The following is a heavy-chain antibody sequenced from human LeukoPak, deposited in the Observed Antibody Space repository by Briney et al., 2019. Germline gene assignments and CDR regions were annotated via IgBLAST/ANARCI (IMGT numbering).Heavy chain of an antibody. D-gene: IGHD3-22*01. V-gene: IGHV4-59*01. CDR2: IYYSGST. Sequence: SETLSLTCTVSGGSISSYYWSWIRQPPGKGLEWIGYIYYSGSTNYNPSLKSRVTISVDTSKNQFSLKLSSVTAADTAVYYCARGALEESYYDSSDPELAFDIWGQGTMVTVSS. CDR3: ARGALEESYYDSSDPELAFDI. CDR1: GGSISSYY. J-gene: IGHJ3*02.